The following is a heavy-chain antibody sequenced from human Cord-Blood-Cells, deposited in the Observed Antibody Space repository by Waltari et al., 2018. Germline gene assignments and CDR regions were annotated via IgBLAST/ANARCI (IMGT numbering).Heavy chain of an antibody. D-gene: IGHD5-18*01. CDR1: GFTFGDYA. CDR2: IRSKAYGGTT. CDR3: TRDGRGYSYGYEFCY. J-gene: IGHJ4*02. Sequence: EVQLVESGGGLVKPGRSLRLSCTASGFTFGDYAMSWFRQAPGKGLEGVGFIRSKAYGGTTEYAASVKGRFTISRDDSKSIAYLQMNSLKTEDTAVYYCTRDGRGYSYGYEFCYWGQGTLVTVSS. V-gene: IGHV3-49*05.